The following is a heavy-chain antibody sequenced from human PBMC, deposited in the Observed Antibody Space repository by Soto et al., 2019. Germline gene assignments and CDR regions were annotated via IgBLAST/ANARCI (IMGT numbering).Heavy chain of an antibody. D-gene: IGHD3-9*01. J-gene: IGHJ4*02. Sequence: SETLSLTCTVSGGSISSSSYYWGWIRQPPGKGLEWIGSIYYSGSTYYNPSLKSRVTISVDTSKNQFSLKLSSVTAADTAVYYCARDNYDILTGYYALFNYWGQGTLVTVSS. CDR1: GGSISSSSYY. CDR3: ARDNYDILTGYYALFNY. CDR2: IYYSGST. V-gene: IGHV4-39*02.